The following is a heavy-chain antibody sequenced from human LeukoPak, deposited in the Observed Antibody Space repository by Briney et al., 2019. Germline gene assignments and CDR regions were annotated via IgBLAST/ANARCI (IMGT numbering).Heavy chain of an antibody. D-gene: IGHD6-13*01. CDR1: GGSISSYY. V-gene: IGHV4-59*08. CDR2: IYYSGST. CDR3: ARAGYSSSWYDY. J-gene: IGHJ4*02. Sequence: PSETLSLTCTVSGGSISSYYWSWIRQPPGKGQEWIGYIYYSGSTNYNPSLKSRVTISVDTSKNQFSLKLSSVTAADTAVYYCARAGYSSSWYDYWGQGTLVTVSS.